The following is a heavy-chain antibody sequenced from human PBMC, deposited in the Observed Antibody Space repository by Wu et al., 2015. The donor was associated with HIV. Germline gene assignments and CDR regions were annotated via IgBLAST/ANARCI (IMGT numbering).Heavy chain of an antibody. V-gene: IGHV1-69*05. D-gene: IGHD4-17*01. CDR1: GGTFSSYA. CDR2: IIPIFGTA. J-gene: IGHJ5*02. CDR3: ARVWQAGDYGDYAHWFDP. Sequence: QVQLVQSGAEVKKPGSSVKVSCKASGGTFSSYAISWVRQAPGQGLEWMGGIIPIFGTANYAQKFQGRVTITTDESTSTAYMELSSLRSEDTAVYYCARVWQAGDYGDYAHWFDPWGQGTLVTVSS.